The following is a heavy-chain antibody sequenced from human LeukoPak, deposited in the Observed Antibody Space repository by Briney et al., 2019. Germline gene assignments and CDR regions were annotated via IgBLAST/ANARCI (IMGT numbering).Heavy chain of an antibody. V-gene: IGHV3-64D*09. D-gene: IGHD3-22*01. J-gene: IGHJ4*02. CDR1: GFSFRSNA. CDR2: ISSNGGSS. CDR3: VSTYHFDSGGYYPFDY. Sequence: GGSLRLSCSASGFSFRSNAMHWVRQAPGKGLEYVSGISSNGGSSNYADSFRGRFTISRDNSKNTLYLQMSSLRPKDTAVYYCVSTYHFDSGGYYPFDYWGQGTLVTVSS.